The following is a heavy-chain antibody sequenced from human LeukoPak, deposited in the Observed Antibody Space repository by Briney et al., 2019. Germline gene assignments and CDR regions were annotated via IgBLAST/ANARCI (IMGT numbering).Heavy chain of an antibody. Sequence: GGSLRLSCAASGFTVSSNYMSWVRQAPGKGLEWVSVIYSGGSTYYADSVKGRFTISRDNSKNTLYPQMNSLRAEDTAVYYCAREESSSYLYYYGMDVWGQGTTVTVSS. CDR3: AREESSSYLYYYGMDV. CDR1: GFTVSSNY. CDR2: IYSGGST. D-gene: IGHD6-13*01. J-gene: IGHJ6*02. V-gene: IGHV3-53*01.